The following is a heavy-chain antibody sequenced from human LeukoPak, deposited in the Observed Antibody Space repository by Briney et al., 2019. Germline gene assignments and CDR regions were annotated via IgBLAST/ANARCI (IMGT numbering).Heavy chain of an antibody. J-gene: IGHJ4*02. CDR1: GFTFSKNA. V-gene: IGHV3-23*01. D-gene: IGHD3-16*02. CDR3: ARGVDVWGNYRQYYFDY. CDR2: ITSSGSAT. Sequence: GGSLRLSCAASGFTFSKNAMSWVRQAPGKGLEWFSSITSSGSATCYADSVKGRFTISRDNSKNTLYLQMNGLRAEDTAVDYCARGVDVWGNYRQYYFDYWGQETLVTVSS.